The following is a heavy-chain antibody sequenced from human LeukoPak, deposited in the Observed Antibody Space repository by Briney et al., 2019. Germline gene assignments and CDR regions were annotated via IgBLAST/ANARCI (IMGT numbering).Heavy chain of an antibody. CDR2: ISSAGSNK. Sequence: GGSLRLSCVASGFNFSDYEMSWVRQAPGKGLEWVSYISSAGSNKYHSDSVKGRFTISRDNAKNSLYLQMNSLRAEDTALYYCARVVIDAFDIWGQGTKAAVSS. J-gene: IGHJ3*02. CDR3: ARVVIDAFDI. CDR1: GFNFSDYE. V-gene: IGHV3-48*03. D-gene: IGHD3-22*01.